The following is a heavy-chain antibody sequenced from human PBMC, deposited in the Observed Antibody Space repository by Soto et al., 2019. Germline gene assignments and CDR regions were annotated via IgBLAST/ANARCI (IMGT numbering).Heavy chain of an antibody. J-gene: IGHJ4*02. V-gene: IGHV3-23*01. CDR3: AKEWSDARTREKCGLVNY. CDR2: ISSSGAST. Sequence: EVQLLESGGDLAQPGGSLRLCCAASGFTFSSYAMTWVRQAPGKGLEWVSTISSSGASTYYADSVEGRFTISRDNSKNTLYLQMNSLRAEDTAVYYCAKEWSDARTREKCGLVNYWGQGTLVTVSS. D-gene: IGHD2-8*01. CDR1: GFTFSSYA.